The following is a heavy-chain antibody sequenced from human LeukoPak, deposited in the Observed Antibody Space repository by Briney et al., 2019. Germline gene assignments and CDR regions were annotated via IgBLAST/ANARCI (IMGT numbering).Heavy chain of an antibody. CDR3: ARVPGYSYDPPFDY. CDR1: GGTFSSYA. V-gene: IGHV1-69*13. J-gene: IGHJ4*02. Sequence: ASVKVSCKASGGTFSSYAISWVRQAPGQGLEWMGGIIPIFGTANYAQKFQGRVAITADESTSTAYMELSSLRSEDTAVYYCARVPGYSYDPPFDYWGQGTLVTVSS. D-gene: IGHD5-18*01. CDR2: IIPIFGTA.